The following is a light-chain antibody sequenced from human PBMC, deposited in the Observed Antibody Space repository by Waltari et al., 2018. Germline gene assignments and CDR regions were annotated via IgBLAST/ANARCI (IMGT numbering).Light chain of an antibody. CDR3: QQYGSSVLYT. Sequence: VLTQSPDTVSLSPGETATLSCRASQSQTKRYLAWYQQKAGQAPRLLIYGASSRAAGIPYRFSGSGSGTDFTRTISRLEPEDAAVYYCQQYGSSVLYTFGQGTKLEIK. J-gene: IGKJ2*01. V-gene: IGKV3-20*01. CDR2: GAS. CDR1: QSQTKRY.